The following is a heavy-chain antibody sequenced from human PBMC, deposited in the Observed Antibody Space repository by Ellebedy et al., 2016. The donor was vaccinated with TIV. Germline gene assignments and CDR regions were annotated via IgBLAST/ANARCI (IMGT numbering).Heavy chain of an antibody. D-gene: IGHD3-10*01. CDR3: AREFGSGSYPRLDY. J-gene: IGHJ4*02. CDR1: GFTFSSYA. Sequence: GESLKISXAASGFTFSSYAMSWVRQAPGKGLEWVSAISGSGGDTYYADSVKGRFTISRDNSKNTLYLQMNTLRAEDTAVYYCAREFGSGSYPRLDYWGQGTLVTVSS. CDR2: ISGSGGDT. V-gene: IGHV3-23*01.